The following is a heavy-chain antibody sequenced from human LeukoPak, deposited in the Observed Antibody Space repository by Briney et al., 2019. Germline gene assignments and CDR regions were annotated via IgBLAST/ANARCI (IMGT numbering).Heavy chain of an antibody. V-gene: IGHV3-15*01. CDR2: IKSKTDGGTT. CDR3: TTVVAWLRNFDY. D-gene: IGHD5-12*01. Sequence: PGGSLRLSCAASGFTFSNAWMSWVRQAPGKGLEWVGRIKSKTDGGTTDYAAPVKGRFTISRDDSKNTLYLQMNGLKTEDTAVYYCTTVVAWLRNFDYWGQGTLVTVSS. J-gene: IGHJ4*02. CDR1: GFTFSNAW.